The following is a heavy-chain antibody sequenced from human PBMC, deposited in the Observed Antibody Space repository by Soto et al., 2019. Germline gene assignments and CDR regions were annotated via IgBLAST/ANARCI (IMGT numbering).Heavy chain of an antibody. V-gene: IGHV1-18*01. D-gene: IGHD1-26*01. CDR2: ISAYNGNT. CDR1: GYTFTSGG. CDR3: ARARIVGGSCYRSDFDY. Sequence: VRVSCRASGYTFTSGGFTAVRQDTGQGLDWMGWISAYNGNTNYAQKTQGRGTMTTDTSTRTAYIELSSLISDDTAVYYCARARIVGGSCYRSDFDY. J-gene: IGHJ4*01.